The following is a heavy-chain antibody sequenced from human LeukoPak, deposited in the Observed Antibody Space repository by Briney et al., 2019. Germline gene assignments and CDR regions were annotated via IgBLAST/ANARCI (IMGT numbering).Heavy chain of an antibody. CDR2: INAGNGNT. V-gene: IGHV1-3*01. Sequence: ASVKVSCKASGYTFTSYATHWVRQAPGQRLEWMGWINAGNGNTKYSQKFQGRVTITRDTSASTAYMELSSLRSEDTTVYYCARIHSLSYYYGMDVLGKGTTVTVSS. J-gene: IGHJ6*04. CDR3: ARIHSLSYYYGMDV. CDR1: GYTFTSYA. D-gene: IGHD3-16*02.